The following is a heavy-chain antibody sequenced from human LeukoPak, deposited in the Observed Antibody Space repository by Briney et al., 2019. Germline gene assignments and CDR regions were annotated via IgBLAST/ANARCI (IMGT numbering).Heavy chain of an antibody. CDR2: ISSSGSTI. V-gene: IGHV3-48*03. D-gene: IGHD5-18*01. Sequence: PGGSLRLSCAASGFTFSSHEMNWVRQAPGKGLEWVSYISSSGSTIYYADSVKGRFTISRDNAKNSLYLQMNSLRAEDTAVYFCARQQQQLWYDWGQGTLVTVSS. CDR3: ARQQQQLWYD. CDR1: GFTFSSHE. J-gene: IGHJ4*02.